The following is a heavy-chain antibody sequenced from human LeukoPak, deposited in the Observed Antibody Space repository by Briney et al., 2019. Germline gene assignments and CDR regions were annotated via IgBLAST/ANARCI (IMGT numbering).Heavy chain of an antibody. Sequence: ASVKVSCKASGYTFTSYDINWVRQATGQGLEWMGWMNPNSGNTGYAQKFQGRVTMTRNTSISTAYMELSSLRSEDTAVYYCARRLAYCGGDCYYYFDYWGQGTLVTVSS. CDR3: ARRLAYCGGDCYYYFDY. D-gene: IGHD2-21*02. CDR1: GYTFTSYD. J-gene: IGHJ4*02. CDR2: MNPNSGNT. V-gene: IGHV1-8*01.